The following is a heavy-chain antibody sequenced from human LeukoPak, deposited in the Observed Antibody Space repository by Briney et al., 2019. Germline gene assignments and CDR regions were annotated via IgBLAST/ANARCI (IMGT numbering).Heavy chain of an antibody. V-gene: IGHV4-39*01. Sequence: SETLSLTCSVFGGSISSTTYYWVWIRQPPGKGLECIASIHYTGRAYYNPSLESRVTISADTSKNHFSLKLSSVTAADTAVYYCARHFDNGDYKKTFDIWGQGTMVTVSS. CDR1: GGSISSTTYY. CDR3: ARHFDNGDYKKTFDI. CDR2: IHYTGRA. J-gene: IGHJ3*02. D-gene: IGHD4-17*01.